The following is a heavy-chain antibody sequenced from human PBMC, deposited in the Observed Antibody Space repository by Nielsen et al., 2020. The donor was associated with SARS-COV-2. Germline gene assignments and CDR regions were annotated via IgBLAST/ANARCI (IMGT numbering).Heavy chain of an antibody. D-gene: IGHD6-25*01. V-gene: IGHV4-39*01. Sequence: SETLSLTCTVSGGSISVEDYYWGWIRQPPGKGLEWIGSIYYSGSTYYNPSLKSRVTISVDTSKNQFSLKLSSVTAADTAVYYCARRGRDYYYGMDVWGQGTTVTVSS. CDR3: ARRGRDYYYGMDV. CDR2: IYYSGST. J-gene: IGHJ6*02. CDR1: GGSISVEDYY.